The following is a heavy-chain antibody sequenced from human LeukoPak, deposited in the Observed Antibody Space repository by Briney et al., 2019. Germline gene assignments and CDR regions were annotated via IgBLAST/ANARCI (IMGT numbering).Heavy chain of an antibody. J-gene: IGHJ4*02. D-gene: IGHD2-2*01. CDR3: AREGVVVPDY. CDR2: IYTSGST. V-gene: IGHV4-61*02. Sequence: SETLSLTCTVSGGSISSGSYYWSWIRQPAGKGLEWIGRIYTSGSTNYNPSLKSRVTISVDTSKNQFSLKLSSVTAADTAVYYCAREGVVVPDYWGQGTLVTVFS. CDR1: GGSISSGSYY.